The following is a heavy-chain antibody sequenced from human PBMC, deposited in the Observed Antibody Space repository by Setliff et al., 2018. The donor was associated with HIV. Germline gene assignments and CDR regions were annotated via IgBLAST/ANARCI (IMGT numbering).Heavy chain of an antibody. CDR1: GYSISSGYY. D-gene: IGHD5-18*01. J-gene: IGHJ3*02. V-gene: IGHV4-38-2*01. Sequence: PSETLSLTCAVSGYSISSGYYWGWIRQPPGKGLEWIGSIYHSGSTYYNPPLKSRVTISVDTSKNQFSLKLSSVTAADTAVYYCARATPGYNYGSRHAFDIWGQGTKVTVSS. CDR2: IYHSGST. CDR3: ARATPGYNYGSRHAFDI.